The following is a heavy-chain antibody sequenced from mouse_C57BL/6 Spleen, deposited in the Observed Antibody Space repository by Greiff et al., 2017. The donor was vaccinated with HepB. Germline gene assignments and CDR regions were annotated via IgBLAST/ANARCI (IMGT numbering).Heavy chain of an antibody. V-gene: IGHV5-17*01. CDR3: AKGSTSYYAMDY. CDR1: GFTFSDYG. D-gene: IGHD5-1*01. Sequence: EVMLVESGGGLVKPGGSLKLSCAASGFTFSDYGMHWVRQAPEQGLEWVAYISSGSSTIYYADTVKGRFTISRDNAKNTLFLQMTSLRSEDTAMYYCAKGSTSYYAMDYWGQGTSVTVSS. CDR2: ISSGSSTI. J-gene: IGHJ4*01.